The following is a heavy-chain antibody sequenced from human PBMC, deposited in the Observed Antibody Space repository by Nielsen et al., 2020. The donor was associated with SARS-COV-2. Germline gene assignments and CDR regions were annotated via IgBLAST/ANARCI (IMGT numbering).Heavy chain of an antibody. D-gene: IGHD4-17*01. CDR3: ARDQGTTVTSYAFDI. CDR2: IKHDGSEK. J-gene: IGHJ3*02. Sequence: GESLKISCAASGFTFSSYWMSWVRQAPGKGLEWVANIKHDGSEKYYVDSVKGRFTISRDNAKNSLSLQMNSLRAEDTAVYYCARDQGTTVTSYAFDIWGRGTMVTVPS. CDR1: GFTFSSYW. V-gene: IGHV3-7*01.